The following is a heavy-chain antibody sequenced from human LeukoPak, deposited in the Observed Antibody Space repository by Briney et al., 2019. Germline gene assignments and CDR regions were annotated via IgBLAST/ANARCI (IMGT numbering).Heavy chain of an antibody. CDR1: GYTFTSYG. Sequence: ASVKVSCKASGYTFTSYGISWVRQAPGQGLEWMGWIRAYNGNTNCAQKLQGRVTMTTDTSTSTAYMELRSLRSDDTAVYYCARDHVLRYFDWLSTHDAFDIWGQGTMVTVSS. J-gene: IGHJ3*02. CDR2: IRAYNGNT. V-gene: IGHV1-18*01. D-gene: IGHD3-9*01. CDR3: ARDHVLRYFDWLSTHDAFDI.